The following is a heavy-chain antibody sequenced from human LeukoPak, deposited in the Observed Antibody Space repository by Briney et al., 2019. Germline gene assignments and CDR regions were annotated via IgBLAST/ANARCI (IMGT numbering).Heavy chain of an antibody. Sequence: PGGSLRPSCAPAGFTLSSYGMHWARLAPGKGLEWVAVISYDGSNKYYADSVKGRFTISRDNSKNTLYLQMNNLRAEDTAVYYCAKDLGDPYYFDYWGQGTLVTVSS. CDR3: AKDLGDPYYFDY. CDR2: ISYDGSNK. CDR1: GFTLSSYG. V-gene: IGHV3-30*18. J-gene: IGHJ4*02. D-gene: IGHD4-17*01.